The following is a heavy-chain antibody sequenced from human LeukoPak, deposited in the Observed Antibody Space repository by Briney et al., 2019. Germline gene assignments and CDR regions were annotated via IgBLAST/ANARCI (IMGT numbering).Heavy chain of an antibody. Sequence: GESLKISCKGSGYTFTGYYLHWVRQAPGQGLEWMGWIDPNTGDTNYAQNFQGRVTMTRDTSISTAYMELSRLTSDDTAVYYCARFARVDHFHYWGQGTLVTVSS. D-gene: IGHD3-3*01. CDR1: GYTFTGYY. CDR3: ARFARVDHFHY. V-gene: IGHV1-2*02. CDR2: IDPNTGDT. J-gene: IGHJ1*01.